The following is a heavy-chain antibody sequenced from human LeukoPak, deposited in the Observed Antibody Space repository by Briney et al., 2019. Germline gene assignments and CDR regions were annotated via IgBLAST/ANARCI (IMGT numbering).Heavy chain of an antibody. CDR2: ISASGATT. CDR3: AKGGRDSKYFNY. D-gene: IGHD6-13*01. J-gene: IGHJ4*02. V-gene: IGHV3-23*01. Sequence: GGSLRLSCAASGFTFSSYAMSWVRQAPGKGLERVSIISASGATTNYADSVKGRFTVSRDKSENTLYLQMNSLRAEDTALYYCAKGGRDSKYFNYWGQGTLVTVSS. CDR1: GFTFSSYA.